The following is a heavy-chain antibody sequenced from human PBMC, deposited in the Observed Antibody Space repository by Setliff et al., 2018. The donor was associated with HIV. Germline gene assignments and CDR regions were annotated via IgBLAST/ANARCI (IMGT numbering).Heavy chain of an antibody. Sequence: SVKVSCKASGGTFSSYAISWVRQAPGQGLEWMGGIIPILGIANYAQKFQGRVTMTRNTSISTAYMELSSLRSEDTAVYYCARDSWESSGYYSHWGQGTLVTVSS. CDR3: ARDSWESSGYYSH. J-gene: IGHJ4*02. CDR1: GGTFSSYA. D-gene: IGHD3-22*01. V-gene: IGHV1-69*10. CDR2: IIPILGIA.